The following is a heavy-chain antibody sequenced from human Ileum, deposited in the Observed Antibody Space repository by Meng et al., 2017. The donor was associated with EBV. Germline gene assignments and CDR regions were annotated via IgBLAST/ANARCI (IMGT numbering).Heavy chain of an antibody. CDR3: TNLSF. CDR1: GFSFDTFD. CDR2: ISYDENIK. Sequence: QVQLAESGGGLVQQGRSLRVSCEASGFSFDTFDMHWDRQAPGKGLEWVAVISYDENIKFYADSVKGRFTISRDNSKNTLYLQLNSLRPDDTAFYYCTNLSFWGQGTLVTVSS. D-gene: IGHD2/OR15-2a*01. V-gene: IGHV3-30*18. J-gene: IGHJ4*02.